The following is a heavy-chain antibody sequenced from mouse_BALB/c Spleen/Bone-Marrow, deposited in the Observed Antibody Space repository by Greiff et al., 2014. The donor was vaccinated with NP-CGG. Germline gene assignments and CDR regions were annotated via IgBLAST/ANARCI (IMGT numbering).Heavy chain of an antibody. V-gene: IGHV1-14*01. CDR2: INPYNDGT. D-gene: IGHD1-1*01. CDR1: GYTFTSYV. Sequence: QLVESGPELVKPGASVKMSCKASGYTFTSYVIHWVKQKPGRGLEWIGYINPYNDGTKYNEKFKGKATLTSDKSSSTAYMELSSLTSEDSAVYYCARGGYYGTSLYWYFDVWGAGTTVTVSS. J-gene: IGHJ1*01. CDR3: ARGGYYGTSLYWYFDV.